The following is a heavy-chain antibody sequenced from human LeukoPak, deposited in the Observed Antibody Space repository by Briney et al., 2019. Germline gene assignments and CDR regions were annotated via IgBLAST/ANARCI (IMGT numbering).Heavy chain of an antibody. Sequence: SETLSLTCAVYGGSFSGYYWSWIRQPPGKGLEWIGEINHSGSTNYNPSLKRRVTISVDTSKNQFSLNLNSVTAADTALYYCACGTYYYFDYWGQGTLVTVSS. CDR1: GGSFSGYY. D-gene: IGHD1-26*01. CDR2: INHSGST. V-gene: IGHV4-34*01. J-gene: IGHJ4*02. CDR3: ACGTYYYFDY.